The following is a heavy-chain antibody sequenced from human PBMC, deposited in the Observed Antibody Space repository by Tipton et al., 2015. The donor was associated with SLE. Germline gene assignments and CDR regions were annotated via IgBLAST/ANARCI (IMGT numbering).Heavy chain of an antibody. CDR1: GGSISSSSYY. V-gene: IGHV4-61*01. CDR3: ARDRDGEQDY. D-gene: IGHD5-24*01. CDR2: IYYSGST. Sequence: GLVKPSETLSLTCTVSGGSISSSSYYWSWIRQPPGKGLEWIGYIYYSGSTNYNPSLKSRVTISVDTSKNQFSLKLSSVTAADTAVYYCARDRDGEQDYWGQGTLVTVSS. J-gene: IGHJ4*02.